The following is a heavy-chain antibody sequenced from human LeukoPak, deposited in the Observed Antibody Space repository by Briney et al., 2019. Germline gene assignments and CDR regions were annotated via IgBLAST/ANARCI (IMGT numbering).Heavy chain of an antibody. CDR1: GGSFSSEA. Sequence: SVKVSCKAFGGSFSSEAISWVRQAPGQGLEWMGGIIPIFGTVNYAQKFQGRVTITADESTSTAYMELSSLRSEDTAVYYCARGIVGATDYFDYWGQGTLVTVSS. CDR3: ARGIVGATDYFDY. V-gene: IGHV1-69*13. J-gene: IGHJ4*02. CDR2: IIPIFGTV. D-gene: IGHD1-26*01.